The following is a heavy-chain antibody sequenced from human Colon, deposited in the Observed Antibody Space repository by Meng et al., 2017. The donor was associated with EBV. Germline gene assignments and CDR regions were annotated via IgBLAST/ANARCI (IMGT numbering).Heavy chain of an antibody. CDR2: IYYTGST. CDR3: ARNYYFDY. CDR1: GGSINSGDYY. V-gene: IGHV4-30-4*01. Sequence: QVRVQGAGPGRVKPSPTLSLTFTVSGGSINSGDYYWSWIRQPPGKGLEWIGYIYYTGSTYYNPSLKSRVTISMDTSKNQFSLRLSSVTAADTAVYYCARNYYFDYWGQGTLVTVSS. J-gene: IGHJ4*02.